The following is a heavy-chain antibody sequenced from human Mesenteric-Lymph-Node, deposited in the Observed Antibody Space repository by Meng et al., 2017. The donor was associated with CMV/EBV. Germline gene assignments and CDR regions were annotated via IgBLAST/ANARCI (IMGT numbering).Heavy chain of an antibody. CDR3: ARDNGCGGDCYCDY. D-gene: IGHD2-21*01. J-gene: IGHJ4*02. CDR1: GYTFTGYY. V-gene: IGHV1-2*02. Sequence: ASVKVSCKASGYTFTGYYMHWVRQAPGQGLEWMGWINPNSGGTNYAQKFQGRVIMTRDTSISTAYMELSRLRSDDTAVYYCARDNGCGGDCYCDYWGQGTLVTVSS. CDR2: INPNSGGT.